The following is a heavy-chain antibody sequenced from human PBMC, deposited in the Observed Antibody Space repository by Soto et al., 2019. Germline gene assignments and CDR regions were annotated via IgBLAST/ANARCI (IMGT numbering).Heavy chain of an antibody. V-gene: IGHV1-24*01. J-gene: IGHJ5*02. D-gene: IGHD3-22*01. CDR1: GYTLTELS. Sequence: ASVKVSCKVSGYTLTELSMHWVRQAPGKGLEWMGGFDPEDGETIYAQKFQGRVTMTEDTSTDTAYMELSSLRSEDTAVYYCATDLARDSSGYYYDHRGQRTLVTVSS. CDR2: FDPEDGET. CDR3: ATDLARDSSGYYYDH.